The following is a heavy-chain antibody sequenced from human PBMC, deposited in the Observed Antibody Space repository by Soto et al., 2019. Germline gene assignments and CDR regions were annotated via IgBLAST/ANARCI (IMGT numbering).Heavy chain of an antibody. CDR1: GGSFSGYY. CDR3: ARGVHCSGGSRGCRFDP. Sequence: ETLSLTCAVYGGSFSGYYWSWIRQPPGKGLEWIGEINHSGSTNYNPSLKSRVTISVDTSKNQFSLKLSSVTAADTAVYYCARGVHCSGGSRGCRFDPWGQGTLVTVSS. CDR2: INHSGST. J-gene: IGHJ5*02. D-gene: IGHD2-15*01. V-gene: IGHV4-34*01.